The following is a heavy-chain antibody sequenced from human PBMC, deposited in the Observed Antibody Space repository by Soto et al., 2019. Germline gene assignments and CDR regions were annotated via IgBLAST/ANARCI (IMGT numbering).Heavy chain of an antibody. Sequence: EVHLVESGGGLVQPGGSLRLSCAASGFTFSYYYMNWVRQAPGRGLEWVSYIRSSSSTIYYADSVQGRFTISRDNASNSLYLQMNGLRAEDRAVYYCGRDGGGSSWPFDYWGQGTPVDVSS. CDR3: GRDGGGSSWPFDY. V-gene: IGHV3-48*01. D-gene: IGHD6-13*01. CDR2: IRSSSSTI. CDR1: GFTFSYYY. J-gene: IGHJ4*02.